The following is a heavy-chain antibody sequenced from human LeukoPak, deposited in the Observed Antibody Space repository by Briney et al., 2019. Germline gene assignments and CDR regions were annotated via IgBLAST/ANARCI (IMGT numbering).Heavy chain of an antibody. D-gene: IGHD1-26*01. CDR3: ARVPRVGAPLGWFDP. CDR2: IYSGGGT. Sequence: GGSLRLSCAASGFTFSSYAMSWVRQAPGKGLEWVSVIYSGGGTSYADSVKGRFTISRDNSENTLYLQMNSLRAEDSAVYYCARVPRVGAPLGWFDPWGQGTLVTVSS. CDR1: GFTFSSYA. V-gene: IGHV3-53*01. J-gene: IGHJ5*02.